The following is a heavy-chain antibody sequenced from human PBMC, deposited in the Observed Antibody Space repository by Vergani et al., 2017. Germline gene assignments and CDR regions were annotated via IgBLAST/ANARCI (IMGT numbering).Heavy chain of an antibody. J-gene: IGHJ6*03. Sequence: QVQLVESGGGVVQPGRSLRLSCVASGFTFSSYGMHWVRQAPGKGLEWVAVIWYDGSNKYYADSVKGRFTISRDNSKNTLYLQINSLRAEDTAVYYCAKGGLEQSGPYYYYYYMDVWGKGTTVTVSS. V-gene: IGHV3-33*06. CDR1: GFTFSSYG. CDR2: IWYDGSNK. D-gene: IGHD3-16*01. CDR3: AKGGLEQSGPYYYYYYMDV.